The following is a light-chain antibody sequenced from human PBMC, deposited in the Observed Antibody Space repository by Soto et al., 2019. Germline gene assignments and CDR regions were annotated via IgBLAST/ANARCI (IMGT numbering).Light chain of an antibody. J-gene: IGKJ4*01. Sequence: EIVLTQSPGTLSLSPGERATLSCRASQSVRSYYLAWYQQKPGQAPRLLIYGASSRATGIPDRFSGSGSGTDFTLTISRLEPEDFAVYYCQQYGSSPVFGGGTNVEIK. CDR1: QSVRSYY. CDR2: GAS. CDR3: QQYGSSPV. V-gene: IGKV3-20*01.